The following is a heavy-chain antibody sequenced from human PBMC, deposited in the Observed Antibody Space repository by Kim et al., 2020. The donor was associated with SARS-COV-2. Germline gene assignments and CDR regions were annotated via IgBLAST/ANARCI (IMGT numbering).Heavy chain of an antibody. V-gene: IGHV3-30*04. CDR1: GFTFSSYA. J-gene: IGHJ6*01. CDR3: ARASYQAATYYYYGMDV. Sequence: GGSLRHSCAASGFTFSSYAMHWVRQAPGKGLEWVAVISYDGSNKYYADSVKGRFTISRDNSKNTLYLQMNSLRAEDTAVYYCARASYQAATYYYYGMDV. CDR2: ISYDGSNK. D-gene: IGHD6-13*01.